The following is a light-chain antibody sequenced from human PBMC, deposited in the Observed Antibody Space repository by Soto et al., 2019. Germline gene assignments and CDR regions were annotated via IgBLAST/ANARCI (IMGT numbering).Light chain of an antibody. J-gene: IGKJ4*01. CDR2: GAS. V-gene: IGKV3-15*01. CDR1: QGIRND. CDR3: QQYSEWPPIT. Sequence: EIVMTQSPDILSVSPEERATLSCRASQGIRNDLAWYQQKPGQAPRLLIYGASTRATGIPARFSGSGSGTEFTLTISTLQSEDFAVYYCQQYSEWPPITFGGGTKVDIK.